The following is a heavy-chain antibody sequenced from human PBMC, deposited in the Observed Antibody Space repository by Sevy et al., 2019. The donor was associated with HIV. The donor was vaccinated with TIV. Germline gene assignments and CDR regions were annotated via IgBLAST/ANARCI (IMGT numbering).Heavy chain of an antibody. Sequence: GGSLRLSCAASGFTFSDYDMHWVRQAPGKGLEWVAVMSHDGNYKNHADSVKVRFTISRDNFKNTLYLQMNSLRVEDTAGYFCARLFSGGGDCYYLDYWGQGAPVTVSS. CDR3: ARLFSGGGDCYYLDY. D-gene: IGHD2-21*02. CDR2: MSHDGNYK. CDR1: GFTFSDYD. V-gene: IGHV3-30*04. J-gene: IGHJ4*02.